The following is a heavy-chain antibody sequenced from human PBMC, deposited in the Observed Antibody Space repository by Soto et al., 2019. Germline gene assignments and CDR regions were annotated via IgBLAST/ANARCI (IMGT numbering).Heavy chain of an antibody. V-gene: IGHV3-23*01. D-gene: IGHD1-26*01. CDR3: AKDSHSGSCLDY. CDR1: GFTFSSYA. Sequence: GGSLRLSCAASGFTFSSYAMSWVRQAPGKGLEWVSAISGSGGSTYYADSVKGRFTISRDNSKNTLYLQMNSLGAEDTAVYYCAKDSHSGSCLDYWGQGTLVTVSS. J-gene: IGHJ4*02. CDR2: ISGSGGST.